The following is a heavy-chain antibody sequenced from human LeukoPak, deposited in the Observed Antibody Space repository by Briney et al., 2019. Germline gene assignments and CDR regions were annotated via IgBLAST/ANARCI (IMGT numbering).Heavy chain of an antibody. Sequence: ASVTVSCKASGYTWTSYGISWGRQAPGQGLEWMGWIRAYNGNTNYAQKLQGRVTMTTDTSTSTAYMELRSLRSDDTAVYYCARVANPFCYDSSGYSADYWGQGTLVTVSS. J-gene: IGHJ4*02. CDR2: IRAYNGNT. CDR1: GYTWTSYG. CDR3: ARVANPFCYDSSGYSADY. D-gene: IGHD3-22*01. V-gene: IGHV1-18*01.